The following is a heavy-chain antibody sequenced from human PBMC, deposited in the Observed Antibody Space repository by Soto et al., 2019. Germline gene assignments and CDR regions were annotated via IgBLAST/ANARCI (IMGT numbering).Heavy chain of an antibody. J-gene: IGHJ4*02. Sequence: QVQLVESGRGVVQPGRSLRLSCAASGFTFSSYAMHWVRQAPGKGLEWVAVISYDGSNKYYADSVKGRFTISRDNSKNTLYLQMNSLRAEDTAVYYCARDGDSGSYKDYFDYWGQGTLVTVSS. CDR2: ISYDGSNK. CDR1: GFTFSSYA. D-gene: IGHD1-26*01. CDR3: ARDGDSGSYKDYFDY. V-gene: IGHV3-30-3*01.